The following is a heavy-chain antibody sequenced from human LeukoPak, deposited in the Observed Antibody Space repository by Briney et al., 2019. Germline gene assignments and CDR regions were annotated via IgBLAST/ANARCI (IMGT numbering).Heavy chain of an antibody. CDR3: AKGYSYGFDY. CDR2: IRKDGSTK. CDR1: GFIFSSSV. V-gene: IGHV3-30*02. J-gene: IGHJ4*02. Sequence: GGSLRLSCVASGFIFSSSVMHWVRQAPGKGLEWVAFIRKDGSTKYYADSVKGRFTISRDNSKNTVYLQMSSLGAEDTAVYYCAKGYSYGFDYWGPGTLVTVPS. D-gene: IGHD3-10*01.